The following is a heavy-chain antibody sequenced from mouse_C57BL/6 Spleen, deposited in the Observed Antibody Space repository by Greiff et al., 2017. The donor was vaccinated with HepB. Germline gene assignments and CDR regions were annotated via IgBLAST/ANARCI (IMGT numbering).Heavy chain of an antibody. CDR1: GYTFTDYN. Sequence: VHVKQSGPELVKPGASVKIPCKASGYTFTDYNMDWVKQSHGKSLEWIGDINPNNGGTIYNQKFKGKATLTVDKSSSTAYMELRSLTSEDTAVYYCARSGGAWFAYWGQGTLVTVSA. CDR3: ARSGGAWFAY. J-gene: IGHJ3*01. D-gene: IGHD3-1*01. CDR2: INPNNGGT. V-gene: IGHV1-18*01.